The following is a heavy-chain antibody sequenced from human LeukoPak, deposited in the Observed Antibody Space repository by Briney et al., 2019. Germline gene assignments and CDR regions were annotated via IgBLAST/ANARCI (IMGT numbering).Heavy chain of an antibody. J-gene: IGHJ3*02. D-gene: IGHD2-21*02. CDR1: GFTFDDYA. Sequence: GGSLRLYCAASGFTFDDYAMHWVRQAPGKGLEWVSGISWNSGSIGYADSVKGRFTISRDNAKNSLYLQMNSLRAEDTALYYCAKAKVSYCGGDCSNDAFDIWGQGTMVTVSS. V-gene: IGHV3-9*01. CDR3: AKAKVSYCGGDCSNDAFDI. CDR2: ISWNSGSI.